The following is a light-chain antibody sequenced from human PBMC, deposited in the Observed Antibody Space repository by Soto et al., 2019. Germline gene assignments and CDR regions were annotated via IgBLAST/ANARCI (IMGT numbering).Light chain of an antibody. CDR2: NNN. V-gene: IGLV1-44*01. J-gene: IGLJ2*01. CDR1: TSNIGSKT. Sequence: QSVLTQPPSASATPGQRVTISCSGSTSNIGSKTVSWYQQLPGSAPRVLIYNNNERPSGVPDRFSGSKSGTSASLAITGLQAEDEAVYYCQSYDSSLSGSVVFGGGTKLTVL. CDR3: QSYDSSLSGSVV.